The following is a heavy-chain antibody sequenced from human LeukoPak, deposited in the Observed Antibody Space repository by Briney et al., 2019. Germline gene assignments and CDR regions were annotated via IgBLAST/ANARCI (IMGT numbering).Heavy chain of an antibody. CDR3: ARVPRNDGGNFDY. CDR1: GGSISSGGYH. Sequence: PSETLSLTCTVSGGSISSGGYHWSWLRQHPGKGLEWIGYIYYSGSTYYNPSLKSRVTISVDTSKNQFSLKLSSVTAADTAVYYCARVPRNDGGNFDYWGQGALVTVSS. J-gene: IGHJ4*02. CDR2: IYYSGST. D-gene: IGHD1-1*01. V-gene: IGHV4-31*03.